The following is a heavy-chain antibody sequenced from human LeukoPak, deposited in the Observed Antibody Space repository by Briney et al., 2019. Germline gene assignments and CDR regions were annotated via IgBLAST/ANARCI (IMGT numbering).Heavy chain of an antibody. CDR2: IYTSGST. J-gene: IGHJ4*02. CDR3: ARIHDYGDYAFDK. CDR1: GGSISSYY. Sequence: SETLSLTCTVSGGSISSYYWSWIRQPAGKGLEWIGRIYTSGSTNYNPSLKSRVTMSVDTSKNQLSLKLRSVTAADTAVYYCARIHDYGDYAFDKWGQGTLVTVSS. D-gene: IGHD4-17*01. V-gene: IGHV4-4*07.